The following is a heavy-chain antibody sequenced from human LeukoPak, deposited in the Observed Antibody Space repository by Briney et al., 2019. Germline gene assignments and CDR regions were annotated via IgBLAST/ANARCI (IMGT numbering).Heavy chain of an antibody. Sequence: SQTLSLICAISGDSVSSNSVTWNWIRQSPSRGLEWLGRTYYRSTWYNDYAVSVRGRITVNPDTSKNQFSLHLNSVAPEDTAVYYCARRLTQYDCFDPWGQGILVTVSS. CDR3: ARRLTQYDCFDP. J-gene: IGHJ5*02. V-gene: IGHV6-1*01. CDR2: TYYRSTWYN. CDR1: GDSVSSNSVT. D-gene: IGHD2-2*01.